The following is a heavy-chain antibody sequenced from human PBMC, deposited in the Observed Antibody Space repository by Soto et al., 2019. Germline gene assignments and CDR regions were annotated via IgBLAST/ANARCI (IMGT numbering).Heavy chain of an antibody. J-gene: IGHJ4*02. CDR2: ISYDGSNK. D-gene: IGHD6-13*01. V-gene: IGHV3-30-3*01. Sequence: PGGSLRLSCAASGFTFSSYAMHWVRQAPGKGLEWVAVISYDGSNKYYADSVKGRFTISRDNSKNTLYLQMNSLRAEDTAVYYCARTPSSSWYSLGYFDYWGQGTLVTVSS. CDR1: GFTFSSYA. CDR3: ARTPSSSWYSLGYFDY.